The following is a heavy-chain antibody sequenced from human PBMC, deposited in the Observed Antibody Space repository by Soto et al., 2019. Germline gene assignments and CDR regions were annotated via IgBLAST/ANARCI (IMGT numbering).Heavy chain of an antibody. CDR3: VRSWFDP. J-gene: IGHJ5*02. Sequence: QVQLVQSGAEVKKPGSSVKVSCRPSGGTFRSYAISWVRQAPGQGLGWMGGIIPSVGTANYAQKFQGRVTITADESTSTAYMELSSLRSEDTAVYYCVRSWFDPWGQGTLVTVSS. CDR2: IIPSVGTA. V-gene: IGHV1-69*13. D-gene: IGHD6-6*01. CDR1: GGTFRSYA.